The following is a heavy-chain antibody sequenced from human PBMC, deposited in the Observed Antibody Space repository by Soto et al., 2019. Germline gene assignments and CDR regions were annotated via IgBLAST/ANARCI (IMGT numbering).Heavy chain of an antibody. Sequence: SVKVSCKASGGTFSSYTISWVRQAPGQGLEWMGRIIPILGIANYAQKFQGRVTITADKSTSTAYMELSSLRSEDTAVYYCARAPQYSGYDWYYYYYMDVWGKGTTVTVSS. CDR3: ARAPQYSGYDWYYYYYMDV. J-gene: IGHJ6*03. V-gene: IGHV1-69*02. CDR1: GGTFSSYT. CDR2: IIPILGIA. D-gene: IGHD5-12*01.